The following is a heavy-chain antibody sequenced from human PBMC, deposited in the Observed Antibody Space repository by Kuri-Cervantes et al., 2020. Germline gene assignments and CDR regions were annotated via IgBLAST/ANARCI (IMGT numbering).Heavy chain of an antibody. CDR3: ARDDGEKSVDY. CDR1: GFTFSNAW. CDR2: IKSKTDGGTT. D-gene: IGHD2-21*01. Sequence: GGSLRLSCAASGFTFSNAWMSWVRQAPGKGLEWVGRIKSKTDGGTTDYAAPVKGRFTISRDDSKNTLYLQMNSLKTEDTAVYYCARDDGEKSVDYWGQGTLVTVSS. V-gene: IGHV3-15*01. J-gene: IGHJ4*02.